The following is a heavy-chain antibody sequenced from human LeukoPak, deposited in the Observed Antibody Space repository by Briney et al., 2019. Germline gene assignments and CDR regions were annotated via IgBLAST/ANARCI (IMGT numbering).Heavy chain of an antibody. V-gene: IGHV4-39*07. D-gene: IGHD4-11*01. Sequence: SETLSLTCTVSGGSISSSSYYWGWIRQPPGKGLEWIGSIYYSGSTYYNPSLKSRVTISVDKSKNQFSLKLSSVTAADTAVYYCAITPDYSRPFDIWGQGTMVTVSS. CDR1: GGSISSSSYY. CDR2: IYYSGST. CDR3: AITPDYSRPFDI. J-gene: IGHJ3*02.